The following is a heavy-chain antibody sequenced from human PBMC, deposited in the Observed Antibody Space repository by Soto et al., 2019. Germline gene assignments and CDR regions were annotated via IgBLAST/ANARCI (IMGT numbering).Heavy chain of an antibody. J-gene: IGHJ5*02. CDR2: ISAYNYNT. CDR1: GYTFTSYG. CDR3: ARVVGALGHWFDP. Sequence: ASVKVSCKASGYTFTSYGLSWVRQAPGQGLEWMGRISAYNYNTNYAQKLQGRVTMTTDTSTSTAYMELSSLRSDDTAVYYCARVVGALGHWFDPWGQGTLVTVSS. V-gene: IGHV1-18*01. D-gene: IGHD1-26*01.